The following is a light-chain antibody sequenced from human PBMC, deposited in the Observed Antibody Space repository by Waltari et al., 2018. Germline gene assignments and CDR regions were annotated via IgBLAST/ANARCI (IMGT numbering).Light chain of an antibody. Sequence: QSALTQPPSASGSPGQSVTISCTGTSSDVGTYNYVSWYQQHPGKAPKLMIYEVTRRPAGVPVRFSGSKSGNTASLTVSGLQADDEADYYCSSYADSNSLLFGGGTKLTVL. J-gene: IGLJ2*01. V-gene: IGLV2-8*01. CDR2: EVT. CDR3: SSYADSNSLL. CDR1: SSDVGTYNY.